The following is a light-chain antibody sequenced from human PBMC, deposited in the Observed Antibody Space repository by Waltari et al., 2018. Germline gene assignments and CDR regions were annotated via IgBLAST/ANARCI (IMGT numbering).Light chain of an antibody. CDR2: DVN. Sequence: ALPPPSSVAGPPRQSFTIPCSRSTTHAGGYHYVSSYQQHPGKAHTLMIYDVNNRPSEISNRFSGSKSGNTASLTISGLQAEDEADYYCSSYTSSGTLVLFGGGTKLTVL. CDR1: TTHAGGYHY. CDR3: SSYTSSGTLVL. J-gene: IGLJ2*01. V-gene: IGLV2-14*03.